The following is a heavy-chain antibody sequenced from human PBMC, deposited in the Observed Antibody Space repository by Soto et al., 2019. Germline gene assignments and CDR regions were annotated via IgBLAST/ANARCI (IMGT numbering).Heavy chain of an antibody. J-gene: IGHJ4*02. D-gene: IGHD6-13*01. CDR3: AKDRKGLEYSSSWYFDY. V-gene: IGHV3-23*01. CDR2: ISGSGGST. Sequence: GGSLRLSCAASGFTFSSYAMSWVRQAPGKGLEWVSAISGSGGSTYYADSVKGRFTISRDNSKNTLYLQMNSLRAEDTAVYYCAKDRKGLEYSSSWYFDYWGQGTLVTVSS. CDR1: GFTFSSYA.